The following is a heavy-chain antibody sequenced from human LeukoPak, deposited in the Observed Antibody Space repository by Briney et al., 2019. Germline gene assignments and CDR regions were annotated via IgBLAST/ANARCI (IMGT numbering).Heavy chain of an antibody. J-gene: IGHJ4*02. CDR3: ARYTVGGDFDY. V-gene: IGHV4-59*01. CDR1: GGSISNYY. CDR2: IYYSGST. Sequence: PSETLSLTCTVSGGSISNYYWSWIRQPPGKGLEWIGYIYYSGSTNYNPSLKSRVTISVDTSKNQFSLKLSSVTAADTAVYYCARYTVGGDFDYWGQGTLVTVSS. D-gene: IGHD2-21*01.